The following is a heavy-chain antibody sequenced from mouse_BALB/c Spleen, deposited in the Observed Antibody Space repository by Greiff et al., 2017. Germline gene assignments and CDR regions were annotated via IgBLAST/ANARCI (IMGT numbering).Heavy chain of an antibody. CDR2: IYPGSGST. Sequence: LKQPGSELVRPGASVKLSCKASGYTFTSYWMHWVKQRHGQGLEWIGNIYPGSGSTNYDEKFKSKGTLTVDTSSSTAYMHLSSLTSEDSAVYYCTRSNFDYWGQGTTLTVSS. V-gene: IGHV1S22*01. CDR3: TRSNFDY. CDR1: GYTFTSYW. J-gene: IGHJ2*01.